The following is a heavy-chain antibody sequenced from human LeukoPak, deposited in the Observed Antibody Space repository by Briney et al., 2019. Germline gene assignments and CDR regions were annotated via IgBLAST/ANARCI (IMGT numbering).Heavy chain of an antibody. V-gene: IGHV3-30*18. CDR3: AKRLWGFRGVIDY. D-gene: IGHD3-10*01. Sequence: GGSLRLSCAASGFTFTSYGMHWVRQAPGKGLEWVAVISYDGINKYYADSVKGRFTISRDNSKNTLYLQMNSLRAEDTAVYYCAKRLWGFRGVIDYWGQGTLVTVSS. CDR1: GFTFTSYG. J-gene: IGHJ4*02. CDR2: ISYDGINK.